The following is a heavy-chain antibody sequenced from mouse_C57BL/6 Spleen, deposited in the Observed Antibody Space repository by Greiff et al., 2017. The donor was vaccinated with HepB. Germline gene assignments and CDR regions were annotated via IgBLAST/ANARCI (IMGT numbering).Heavy chain of an antibody. V-gene: IGHV1-50*01. CDR1: GYTFTSYW. D-gene: IGHD2-4*01. J-gene: IGHJ4*01. Sequence: VQLQQPGAELVKPGASVKLSCKASGYTFTSYWMQGVKQRPGQGLEWIGEIDPSDSYTNYNQKFKGKATLTVDTSSSTAYMQLSSLTSEDSAVYYCAEGRLRGAMDYWGQGTSVTVSS. CDR3: AEGRLRGAMDY. CDR2: IDPSDSYT.